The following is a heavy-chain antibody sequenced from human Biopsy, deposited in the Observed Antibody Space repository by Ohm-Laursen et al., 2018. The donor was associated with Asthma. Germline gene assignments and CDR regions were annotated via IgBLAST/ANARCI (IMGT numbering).Heavy chain of an antibody. J-gene: IGHJ4*02. V-gene: IGHV4-39*01. CDR1: GGSITSSSYY. Sequence: GTLSLTCTVSGGSITSSSYYWGWVRQPPGKGMEWIGCMYHSGSPYYHPSLKSRATISVDPSKNQLSLKMLSVTAADTAVYFCVRHQYSSSWSTFDYWGQGALVTVSS. D-gene: IGHD3-22*01. CDR2: MYHSGSP. CDR3: VRHQYSSSWSTFDY.